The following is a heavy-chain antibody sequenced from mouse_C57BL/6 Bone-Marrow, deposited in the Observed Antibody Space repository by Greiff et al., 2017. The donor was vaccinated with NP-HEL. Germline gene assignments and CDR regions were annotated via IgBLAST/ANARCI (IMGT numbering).Heavy chain of an antibody. V-gene: IGHV1-50*01. CDR2: IDPSDSYT. CDR1: GYTFTSYW. Sequence: QVQLQQPGAELVKPGASVKLSCKASGYTFTSYWMQWVKQRPGQGLEWIGEIDPSDSYTNYNQKFKGKATLTVDTSSSTAYMQLSSLTSEDSAVYYCAISGFIRGAYWGQGTLVTVSA. D-gene: IGHD1-1*01. J-gene: IGHJ3*01. CDR3: AISGFIRGAY.